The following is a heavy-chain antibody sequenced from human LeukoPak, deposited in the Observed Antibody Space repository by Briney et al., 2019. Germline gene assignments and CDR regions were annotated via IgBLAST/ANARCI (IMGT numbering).Heavy chain of an antibody. CDR2: INHSGST. CDR1: GGSISSTIYY. Sequence: SETLSLTCTVSGGSISSTIYYWSWIRQPPGKGLEWIGEINHSGSTNYNPSLKSRVTISVDTSKNQFSLKLSSVTAADTAVYYCASTGYRVWGSYRPPFDYWGQGTLVTASS. CDR3: ASTGYRVWGSYRPPFDY. J-gene: IGHJ4*02. D-gene: IGHD3-16*02. V-gene: IGHV4-39*07.